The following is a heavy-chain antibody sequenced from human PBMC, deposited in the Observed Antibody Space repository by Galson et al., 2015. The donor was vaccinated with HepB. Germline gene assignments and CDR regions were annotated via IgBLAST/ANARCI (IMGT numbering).Heavy chain of an antibody. CDR1: GFTFSSYA. CDR3: AREGTTVTALGLFDF. V-gene: IGHV3-30*14. D-gene: IGHD4-17*01. J-gene: IGHJ3*01. Sequence: SLRLSCAASGFTFSSYAMNWVRQAPGQGLEWVAVITPNGSNKYYAHSLKGRFIISRDMSKNTLYLQMNSLRSEDTAVYYCAREGTTVTALGLFDFWGQGTMVTVSS. CDR2: ITPNGSNK.